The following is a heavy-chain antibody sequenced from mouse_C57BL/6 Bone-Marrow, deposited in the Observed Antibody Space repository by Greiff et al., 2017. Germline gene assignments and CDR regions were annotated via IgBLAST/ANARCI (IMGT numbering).Heavy chain of an antibody. D-gene: IGHD2-3*01. CDR3: ARLGWLPLDY. J-gene: IGHJ2*01. Sequence: VQLKESGAELVRPGASVKLSCKASGYTFPDYYINWVKQRPGQGLEWIARIYPGSGNTYYNEKFKGKATLTAEKSSSTAYMQLSSLTSEDSAVYFCARLGWLPLDYWGQGTTLTVSS. CDR1: GYTFPDYY. V-gene: IGHV1-76*01. CDR2: IYPGSGNT.